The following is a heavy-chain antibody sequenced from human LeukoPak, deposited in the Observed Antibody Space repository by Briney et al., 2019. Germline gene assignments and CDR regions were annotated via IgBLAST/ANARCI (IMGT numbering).Heavy chain of an antibody. D-gene: IGHD6-13*01. CDR3: ARDGSSSWPYYYYYMDV. CDR1: GYTFTGYY. J-gene: IGHJ6*03. V-gene: IGHV1-2*02. CDR2: INPNSGGT. Sequence: ASVKVSCKASGYTFTGYYMHWVRQAPGQGLEWMGWINPNSGGTNYAQKFQGRVTMTRDTSISTAYMELRSLRSDDTAVYYCARDGSSSWPYYYYYMDVWGKGTTVTISS.